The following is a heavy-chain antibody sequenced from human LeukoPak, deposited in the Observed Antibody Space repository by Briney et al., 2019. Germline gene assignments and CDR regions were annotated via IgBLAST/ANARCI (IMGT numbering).Heavy chain of an antibody. J-gene: IGHJ5*02. D-gene: IGHD2-2*01. Sequence: ASVKVSCKASGYTFTGYYMHWVRQAPGQGLEWMGWINPNSGGTNYAQKFQGRVTMTRDTSISTAYMELSRLRSDDTAVYYCARDIVVAPAAKSNEAWFDPWGQGTLVTVSS. CDR1: GYTFTGYY. V-gene: IGHV1-2*02. CDR3: ARDIVVAPAAKSNEAWFDP. CDR2: INPNSGGT.